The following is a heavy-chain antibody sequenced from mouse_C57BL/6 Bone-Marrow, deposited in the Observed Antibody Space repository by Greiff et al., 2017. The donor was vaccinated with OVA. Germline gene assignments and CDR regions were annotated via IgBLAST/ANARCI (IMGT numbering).Heavy chain of an antibody. J-gene: IGHJ2*01. CDR1: GFSLTSYG. CDR2: IWSDGST. Sequence: VKLMESGPGLVAPSQSLSITCTVSGFSLTSYGVHWVRQPPGKGLEWLVVIWSDGSTTYNSALKSRLSISKDNSKSQVFLKMNSLQTDDTAMYYCARHGDITTVVAPYFDYWGQGTTLTVSS. V-gene: IGHV2-6-1*01. CDR3: ARHGDITTVVAPYFDY. D-gene: IGHD1-1*01.